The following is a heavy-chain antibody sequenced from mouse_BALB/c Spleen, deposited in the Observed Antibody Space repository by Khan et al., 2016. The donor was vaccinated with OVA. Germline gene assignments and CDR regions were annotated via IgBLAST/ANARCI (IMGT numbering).Heavy chain of an antibody. D-gene: IGHD1-1*01. CDR2: ISYSGRT. J-gene: IGHJ2*01. V-gene: IGHV3-2*02. Sequence: EVQLQESGPGLVKPSQSLSLTCTVTGYSITSDYAWNWIRQLPGNKLEWMGYISYSGRTSYNPSLKSRISITRDTSKNQFFLQLNSVTTEDTATSYCSRSVTIPTVVATDFDYWGQGTTLTVSS. CDR3: SRSVTIPTVVATDFDY. CDR1: GYSITSDYA.